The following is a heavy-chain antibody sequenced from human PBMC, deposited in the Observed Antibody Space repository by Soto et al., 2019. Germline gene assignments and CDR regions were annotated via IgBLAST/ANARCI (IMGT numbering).Heavy chain of an antibody. CDR2: IYHSGST. CDR1: GGSISSSNW. V-gene: IGHV4-4*02. CDR3: ASTFVDYYDSSGYNQPTLEDY. Sequence: KPSETLSLTCAVSGGSISSSNWWSWVRQPPGKGLEWIGEIYHSGSTNYNPSLKSRVTISVDKSKNQFSLKLSSVTAADTAVYYCASTFVDYYDSSGYNQPTLEDYWGQGTLVTVSS. J-gene: IGHJ4*02. D-gene: IGHD3-22*01.